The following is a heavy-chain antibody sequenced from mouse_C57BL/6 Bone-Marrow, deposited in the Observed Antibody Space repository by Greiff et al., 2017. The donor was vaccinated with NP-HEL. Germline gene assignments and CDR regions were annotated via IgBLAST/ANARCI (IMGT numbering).Heavy chain of an antibody. J-gene: IGHJ4*01. D-gene: IGHD2-2*01. CDR3: ARGGYDGDAMDY. Sequence: VQRVESGAELVRPGTSVKVSCKASGYAFTNYLIEWVKQRPGQGLEWIGVINPGSGGTNYNEKFKGKATLTADKSSSTAYMQLSSLTSEDSAVYFCARGGYDGDAMDYWGQGTSVTVSS. CDR2: INPGSGGT. CDR1: GYAFTNYL. V-gene: IGHV1-54*01.